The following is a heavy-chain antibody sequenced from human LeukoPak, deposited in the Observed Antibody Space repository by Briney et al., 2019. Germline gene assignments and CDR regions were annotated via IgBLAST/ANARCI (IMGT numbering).Heavy chain of an antibody. CDR3: ASDSSGYDNWFDP. CDR2: IIPILGIA. CDR1: GGTFSSYA. Sequence: GSSVKVSCKASGGTFSSYAISWVRQAPGQGLEWMGRIIPILGIANYAQKFQGRVTITADKSTSTAYMELSSLRSEDTAVYYCASDSSGYDNWFDPWGQGTLVTVSS. V-gene: IGHV1-69*04. J-gene: IGHJ5*02. D-gene: IGHD3-22*01.